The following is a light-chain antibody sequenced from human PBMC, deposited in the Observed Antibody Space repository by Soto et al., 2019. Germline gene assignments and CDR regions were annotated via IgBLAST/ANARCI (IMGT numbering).Light chain of an antibody. CDR2: SND. J-gene: IGLJ1*01. CDR3: AAWDGSLSGNYV. V-gene: IGLV1-47*02. Sequence: RITISCSGSSSNIGSNYVYWYQHLPGTAPKLLIYSNDQRPSGVPDRFSGSKSGTSASLAISGLRSEDEADYYCAAWDGSLSGNYVFGTGTKVTVL. CDR1: SSNIGSNY.